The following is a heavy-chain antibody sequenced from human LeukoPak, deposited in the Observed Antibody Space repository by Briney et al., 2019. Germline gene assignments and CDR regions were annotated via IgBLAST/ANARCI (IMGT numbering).Heavy chain of an antibody. CDR3: ARDKAAAVYYFDH. CDR2: ISIYNGDT. CDR1: GYTFTSFG. D-gene: IGHD6-13*01. Sequence: ASVKVPCKASGYTFTSFGISWVRQAPGQGLEWMGWISIYNGDTMYAQNFQGRVTMTTDTSTSTAYMELKSLTSDDTAVYYCARDKAAAVYYFDHWGQGTLVTVSS. V-gene: IGHV1-18*01. J-gene: IGHJ4*02.